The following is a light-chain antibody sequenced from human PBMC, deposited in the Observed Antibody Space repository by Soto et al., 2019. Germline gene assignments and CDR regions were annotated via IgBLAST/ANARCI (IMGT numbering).Light chain of an antibody. V-gene: IGKV3-11*01. CDR1: QSVSSY. Sequence: EIVLTQSPATLSLSPGERATLSCRASQSVSSYLAWYQQKPGQAPRLLIYDASNRATGIPARFSGGGSGTDFTLSISSLEPEDFAVYYCQQLLNWPRFTFGQGTKLEIK. CDR2: DAS. J-gene: IGKJ2*01. CDR3: QQLLNWPRFT.